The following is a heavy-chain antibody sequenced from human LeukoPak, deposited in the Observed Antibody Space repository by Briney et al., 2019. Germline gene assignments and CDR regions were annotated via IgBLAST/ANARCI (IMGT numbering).Heavy chain of an antibody. Sequence: PGGSLRLSCVVSGFTFSTFTMNWVRQAPGKGLEWVSCISSSSSYIYYADSVKGRFTISRVNAKNSLYLQMNSLRAEDTAVYYCARVWTGQWPPHYYYMDVWGKGTTVTISS. CDR2: ISSSSSYI. V-gene: IGHV3-21*01. CDR1: GFTFSTFT. CDR3: ARVWTGQWPPHYYYMDV. D-gene: IGHD6-19*01. J-gene: IGHJ6*03.